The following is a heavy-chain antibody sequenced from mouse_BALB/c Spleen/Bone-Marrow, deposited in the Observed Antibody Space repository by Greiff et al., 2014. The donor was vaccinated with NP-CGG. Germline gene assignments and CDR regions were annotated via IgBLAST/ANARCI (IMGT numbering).Heavy chain of an antibody. D-gene: IGHD2-10*02. CDR3: AREYGNYNYALDY. Sequence: VQLQQSGAELVRPGASVKLSCTTSGYVFTSYWIHWVKQRSGQGIEWIARIYPGTGTTFYNEKFKGKATLTADQSSSTAYLQLSSLKSEDSAVYFCAREYGNYNYALDYWGQGTSVTVSS. V-gene: IGHV1S132*01. CDR2: IYPGTGTT. J-gene: IGHJ4*01. CDR1: GYVFTSYW.